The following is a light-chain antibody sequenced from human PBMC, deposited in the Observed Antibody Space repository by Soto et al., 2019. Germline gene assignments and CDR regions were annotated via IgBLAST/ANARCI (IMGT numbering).Light chain of an antibody. J-gene: IGLJ2*01. Sequence: SYELTQPPSVSVAPGQTARITCGGNNIGSKSVHWYQQKPGQAPVLVVYDDSDRPSGIPGRFSGSNYGNTATLTISRVEAGDDADYYCQVWDSSSDHVVFGGGTQLTGL. CDR2: DDS. V-gene: IGLV3-21*02. CDR3: QVWDSSSDHVV. CDR1: NIGSKS.